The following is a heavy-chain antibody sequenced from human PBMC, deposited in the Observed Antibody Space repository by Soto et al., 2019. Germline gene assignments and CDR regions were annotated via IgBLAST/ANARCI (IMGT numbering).Heavy chain of an antibody. Sequence: GGSLRLSCAASGFTFSSYSMNWVRQAPGKGLEWVSSISSSSSYIYYADSVKGRFTISRDNAKNSLYLQMNSLRAEDTAVYYCVRVIGSGYPNWFDPWGQGTLVTVSS. J-gene: IGHJ5*02. CDR3: VRVIGSGYPNWFDP. CDR2: ISSSSSYI. V-gene: IGHV3-21*01. CDR1: GFTFSSYS. D-gene: IGHD3-22*01.